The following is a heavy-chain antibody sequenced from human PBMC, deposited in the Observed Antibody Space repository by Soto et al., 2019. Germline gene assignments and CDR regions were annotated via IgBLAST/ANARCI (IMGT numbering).Heavy chain of an antibody. V-gene: IGHV3-13*01. CDR3: AGIVGGYIP. CDR2: IASTGLT. D-gene: IGHD1-26*01. Sequence: EVQFVESGGGLVQPGGSLRLSCGTSGFTFSTYDMHWVRQATGKGLEWVSAIASTGLTYYSDSVRGRFTISRENDKNSFYLQMNNLRAGDTAVYYCAGIVGGYIPWGQGTQVTVSP. J-gene: IGHJ5*02. CDR1: GFTFSTYD.